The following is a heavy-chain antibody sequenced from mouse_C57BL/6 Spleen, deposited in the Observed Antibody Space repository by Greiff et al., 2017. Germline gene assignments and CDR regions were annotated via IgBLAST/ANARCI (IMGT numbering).Heavy chain of an antibody. Sequence: EVQLQESGGGLVKPGGSLKLSCAASGFTFSDYGMHWVRQAPEKGLEWVAYISSGSSTIYYADTVKGRFTISRDNAKNTLFLQMTSLRSEDTAMYYCARKSNWAMDYWGQGTSVTVSS. J-gene: IGHJ4*01. D-gene: IGHD2-5*01. CDR1: GFTFSDYG. V-gene: IGHV5-17*01. CDR3: ARKSNWAMDY. CDR2: ISSGSSTI.